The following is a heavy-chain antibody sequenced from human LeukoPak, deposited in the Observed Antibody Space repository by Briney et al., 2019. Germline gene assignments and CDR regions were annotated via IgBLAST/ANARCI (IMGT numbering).Heavy chain of an antibody. V-gene: IGHV1-2*02. J-gene: IGHJ4*02. CDR1: GYTFTDYY. Sequence: ASVTVSCKASGYTFTDYYMHWVRQAPGQGLEWMGWINPNSGGTNYAQKFQGRVTMTRDTSISTAYMELSRLRSDDTAGYYCAREADWNHAHYWGQGTLVTVSS. CDR3: AREADWNHAHY. CDR2: INPNSGGT. D-gene: IGHD1-1*01.